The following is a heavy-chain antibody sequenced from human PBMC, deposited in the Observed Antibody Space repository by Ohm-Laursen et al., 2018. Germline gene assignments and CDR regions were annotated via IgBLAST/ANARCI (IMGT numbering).Heavy chain of an antibody. Sequence: SLRLSCSASGFTFSSFAMHWVRQAPAKGLEWVAAISYDGSKQYYADSVKGRFTISRDNSKNTVYLQMNSLRVEGTAVYYCAKGRALEGPQVICFDAWGQGTLVTVS. J-gene: IGHJ5*02. CDR3: AKGRALEGPQVICFDA. CDR2: ISYDGSKQ. D-gene: IGHD3-16*02. V-gene: IGHV3-30*04. CDR1: GFTFSSFA.